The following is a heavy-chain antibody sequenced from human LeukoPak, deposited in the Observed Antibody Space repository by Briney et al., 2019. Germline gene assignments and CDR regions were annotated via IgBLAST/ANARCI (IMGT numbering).Heavy chain of an antibody. J-gene: IGHJ6*03. CDR2: ISSSSSTI. CDR1: GFTFSSYS. Sequence: GGSLRLSCAASGFTFSSYSMNWVRQAPGKGLEWVSYISSSSSTIYYADSVKGRFTISRDNAKSSLYLQMNSLRAEGTAVYYCARGSPLASYYYYYMDVWGKGTTVTVSS. D-gene: IGHD2-15*01. V-gene: IGHV3-48*01. CDR3: ARGSPLASYYYYYMDV.